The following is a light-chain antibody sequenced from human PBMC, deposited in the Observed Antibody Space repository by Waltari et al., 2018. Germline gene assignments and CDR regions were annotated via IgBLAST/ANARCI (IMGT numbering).Light chain of an antibody. Sequence: QSVLTQHPSVSGTPGQRVTISCPGSSSTIGSYAVNWYQQFPGTAPKLLIYYNNQRPSGVPDRFSGSKSGTSASLAISGLQSADEADYHCSAWDDSLNAWVFGGGTRLTVL. CDR1: SSTIGSYA. J-gene: IGLJ3*02. V-gene: IGLV1-44*01. CDR3: SAWDDSLNAWV. CDR2: YNN.